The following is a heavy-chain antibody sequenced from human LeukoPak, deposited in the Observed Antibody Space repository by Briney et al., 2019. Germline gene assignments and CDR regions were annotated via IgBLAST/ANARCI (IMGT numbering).Heavy chain of an antibody. Sequence: SETLSLTCTVSGGSISSGDYYRSWIRQPPGKGLEWIGYIYYSGSTYYNPSLKSRVTISVDRSKNQFSLKLSSVTAADTAVYYCASEGAYYYDSSGAFDIWGQGTMVTVSS. D-gene: IGHD3-22*01. V-gene: IGHV4-30-4*01. CDR3: ASEGAYYYDSSGAFDI. CDR2: IYYSGST. CDR1: GGSISSGDYY. J-gene: IGHJ3*02.